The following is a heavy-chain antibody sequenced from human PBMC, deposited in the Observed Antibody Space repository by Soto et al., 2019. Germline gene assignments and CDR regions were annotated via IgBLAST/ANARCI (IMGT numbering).Heavy chain of an antibody. CDR2: INGDGASL. Sequence: EVRLEEAGGGFVQPGGSLRVSCSGSGFIFSSFWMHWVRQGPGKGLEWVSRINGDGASLAYADSVKGRFSISRDNVKNPLHLQMNRLGADDTAVYFCAREGSLGLDVWGRGTTVTVSS. CDR1: GFIFSSFW. CDR3: AREGSLGLDV. J-gene: IGHJ6*02. D-gene: IGHD3-10*01. V-gene: IGHV3-74*03.